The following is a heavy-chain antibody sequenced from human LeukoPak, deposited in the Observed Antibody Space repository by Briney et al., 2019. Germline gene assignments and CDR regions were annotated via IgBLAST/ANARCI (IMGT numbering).Heavy chain of an antibody. Sequence: GGSLRLSCAASGFTFSTYNMNWVRQAPGKGLEWVSYISSSSSTIYYADSVKGRFTISRDNAKNSLYLQMNSLRAEDTAVYYCARGGIVVVPADLPGYMDVWGKGTTVTVSS. CDR2: ISSSSSTI. J-gene: IGHJ6*03. CDR3: ARGGIVVVPADLPGYMDV. D-gene: IGHD2-2*01. V-gene: IGHV3-48*04. CDR1: GFTFSTYN.